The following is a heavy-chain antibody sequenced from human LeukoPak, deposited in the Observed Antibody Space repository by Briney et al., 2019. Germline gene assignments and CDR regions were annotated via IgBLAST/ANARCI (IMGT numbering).Heavy chain of an antibody. J-gene: IGHJ5*02. CDR1: GYTFTGYY. D-gene: IGHD4-17*01. CDR2: IIPIFGTA. CDR3: ARVRDYGDYPNWFDP. Sequence: GASVKVSCKASGYTFTGYYMHWVRQAPGQGLEWMGGIIPIFGTANYAQKFQGRVTITTDESTSTAYMELSSLRSEDTAVYYCARVRDYGDYPNWFDPWGQGTLVTVSS. V-gene: IGHV1-69*05.